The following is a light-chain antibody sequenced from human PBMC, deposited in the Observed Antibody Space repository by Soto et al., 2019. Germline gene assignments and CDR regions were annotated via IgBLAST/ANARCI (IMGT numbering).Light chain of an antibody. Sequence: DIVMTQSPDSLAVSMGERATINCKSSQSVLYSSNNKNYLAWYQQKPGQPPKLLIYWAATRESGVPDRFSGSGSGTDFTLTISSLQAEDVAVYYCQQYYSWPETFGQGTKVDVK. V-gene: IGKV4-1*01. CDR2: WAA. J-gene: IGKJ1*01. CDR1: QSVLYSSNNKNY. CDR3: QQYYSWPET.